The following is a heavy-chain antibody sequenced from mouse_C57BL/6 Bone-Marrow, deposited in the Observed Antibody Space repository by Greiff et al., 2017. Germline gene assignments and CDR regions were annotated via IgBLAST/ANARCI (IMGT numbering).Heavy chain of an antibody. Sequence: QVQLQQPGAELVKPGASVKLSCKASGYTFTSYWMQWVKQRPGQGLEWIGEIDPSDSYTNYNQKFKGKATLTVDTSSSTAYMQLSSLTSEDSAVYYCARSYGSSPYYAMDYWGQGTSGTVAS. CDR1: GYTFTSYW. CDR2: IDPSDSYT. J-gene: IGHJ4*01. D-gene: IGHD1-1*01. V-gene: IGHV1-50*01. CDR3: ARSYGSSPYYAMDY.